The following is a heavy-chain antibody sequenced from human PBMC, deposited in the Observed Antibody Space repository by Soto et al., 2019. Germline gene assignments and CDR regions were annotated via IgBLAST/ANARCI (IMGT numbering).Heavy chain of an antibody. CDR1: GDSVSSNSAA. J-gene: IGHJ4*02. D-gene: IGHD1-20*01. Sequence: SQTLSLTCVISGDSVSSNSAAWNWIRQSPSRGLEWLGRTYYRSKWYNDYAVSVKSRITINPDTSKNQFSLQLNSVTPEDTAVYYCARVRITGTTGGDYFDYWGQGTLVTVSS. V-gene: IGHV6-1*01. CDR3: ARVRITGTTGGDYFDY. CDR2: TYYRSKWYN.